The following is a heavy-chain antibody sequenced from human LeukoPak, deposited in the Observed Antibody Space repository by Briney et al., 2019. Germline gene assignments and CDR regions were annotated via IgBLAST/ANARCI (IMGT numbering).Heavy chain of an antibody. CDR2: ISNDGSNK. CDR1: GFTFSGYG. V-gene: IGHV3-30*18. J-gene: IGHJ4*02. Sequence: PGGSLRLSWAASGFTFSGYGMHWVRQAPGKRLEWVAVISNDGSNKYYANSVKGRFTISRDNSKNTLYLQMNSLRAEDTSVYYCVKDAGGWYGSFDYWGQGTLVTVSS. D-gene: IGHD6-19*01. CDR3: VKDAGGWYGSFDY.